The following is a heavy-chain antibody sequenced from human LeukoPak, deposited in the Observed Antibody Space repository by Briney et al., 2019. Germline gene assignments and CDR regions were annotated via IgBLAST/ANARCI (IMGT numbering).Heavy chain of an antibody. CDR3: AKGGKWDVTPFDY. CDR2: ISGGGGST. D-gene: IGHD1-26*01. Sequence: GGSLRLSCAASGFTFTSYSMNWVRQAPAPGQEWVSTISGGGGSTYYADSVKGRFTISRDNSKNTLYLQVNSLRAEDTAVYYCAKGGKWDVTPFDYWGQGTLVTVSS. J-gene: IGHJ4*02. V-gene: IGHV3-23*01. CDR1: GFTFTSYS.